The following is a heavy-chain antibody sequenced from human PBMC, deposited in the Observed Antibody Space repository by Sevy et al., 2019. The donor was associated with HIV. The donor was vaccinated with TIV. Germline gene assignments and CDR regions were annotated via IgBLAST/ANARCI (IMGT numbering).Heavy chain of an antibody. V-gene: IGHV3-23*01. CDR3: AKEVAAAGFPRWAFDI. J-gene: IGHJ3*02. Sequence: GGSLRLSCAASGFTFSSYAMSWVRQAPGKGLEWVSAISGSGGSTYYADSVKGRFTISRDNSKNTLYRQMNSLRAEDTAVYYCAKEVAAAGFPRWAFDIWGQGTMVTVSS. CDR1: GFTFSSYA. CDR2: ISGSGGST. D-gene: IGHD6-13*01.